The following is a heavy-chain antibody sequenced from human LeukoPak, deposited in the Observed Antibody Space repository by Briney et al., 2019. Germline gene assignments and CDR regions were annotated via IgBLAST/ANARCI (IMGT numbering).Heavy chain of an antibody. CDR3: ARGIAAAAHNWFDP. D-gene: IGHD6-13*01. CDR1: GGSISSGGYY. V-gene: IGHV4-30-2*01. J-gene: IGHJ5*02. Sequence: SETLSLTCTVSGGSISSGGYYWSWIRQPPGKGLEWIGYIYHSGSTYYNPSLKSRVTISVDRSKNQFSLKLSSVTAADTAVYYCARGIAAAAHNWFDPWGQGTLVTVSS. CDR2: IYHSGST.